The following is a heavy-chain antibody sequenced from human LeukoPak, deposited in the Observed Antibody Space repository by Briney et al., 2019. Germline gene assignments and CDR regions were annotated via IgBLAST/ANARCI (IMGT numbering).Heavy chain of an antibody. D-gene: IGHD1-26*01. V-gene: IGHV3-48*01. CDR3: ATAGRGGAGETTFYY. CDR2: ICSSNSTI. J-gene: IGHJ4*02. Sequence: GGPLSLLHGASCLKYNSYIMHWVDPAPGKGREGVSYICSSNSTIYYEDAVQGRFTVFRDNVQNSLYLQIESRRADGTAVYYWATAGRGGAGETTFYYWGKGTLVTVSS. CDR1: CLKYNSYI.